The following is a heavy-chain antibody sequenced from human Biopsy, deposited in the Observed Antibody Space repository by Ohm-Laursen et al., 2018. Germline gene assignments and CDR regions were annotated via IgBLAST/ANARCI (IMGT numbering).Heavy chain of an antibody. D-gene: IGHD3-10*01. CDR1: GGSFTGHY. CDR2: ISHTGYT. CDR3: ARWYGDLFYYYNGMDV. V-gene: IGHV4-59*08. Sequence: SETLSLTCTVSGGSFTGHYWTWIRQPPGKGLEWIGHISHTGYTSYKSSLKSRVTISLDTSRKHFSLRLTSLAAADTAVYYCARWYGDLFYYYNGMDVWGQGTTVTVSS. J-gene: IGHJ6*02.